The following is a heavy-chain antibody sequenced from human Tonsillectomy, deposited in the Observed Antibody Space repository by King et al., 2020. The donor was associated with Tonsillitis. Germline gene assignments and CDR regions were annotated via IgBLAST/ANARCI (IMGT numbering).Heavy chain of an antibody. CDR1: GFTFSSYG. CDR2: ISYDGSNK. V-gene: IGHV3-30*18. Sequence: VQLVESGGGVVQPGRSLRLSCAASGFTFSSYGMHWVRQAPGKGLEWVAVISYDGSNKYYADSVKGRFTISRDNSKNTLYLQMNSLRAEDTAVYYCAKRPVRYRSGCNYFDYWGQGTLVTVSS. CDR3: AKRPVRYRSGCNYFDY. J-gene: IGHJ4*02. D-gene: IGHD6-19*01.